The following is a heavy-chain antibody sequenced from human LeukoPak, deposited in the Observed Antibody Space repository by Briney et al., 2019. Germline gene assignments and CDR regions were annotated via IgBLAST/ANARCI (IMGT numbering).Heavy chain of an antibody. V-gene: IGHV3-74*01. J-gene: IGHJ5*02. CDR1: GFTYTDYW. D-gene: IGHD5-18*01. CDR3: AKDLSWNTADR. CDR2: INPDGTII. Sequence: GGSLRLSCVGSGFTYTDYWMHRFRQAPGKGPVWVSRINPDGTIIDYADSVKGRFRISRDNAKNLLYLQMNGLRADDTAVYCCAKDLSWNTADRWGQGILVTVSS.